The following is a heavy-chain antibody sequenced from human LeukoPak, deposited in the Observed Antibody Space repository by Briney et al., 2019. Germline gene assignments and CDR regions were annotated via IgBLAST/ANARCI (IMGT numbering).Heavy chain of an antibody. CDR2: ISWNSGSI. V-gene: IGHV3-9*01. CDR1: GFTFDDYA. J-gene: IGHJ5*02. CDR3: AKTRAVAGSDWFDP. Sequence: GGSLRLSCAASGFTFDDYAMHWVRQAPGKGLEWVSGISWNSGSIGYADSVKGRFTISRDNAKNSLYLQMNSLRAEDTALYYCAKTRAVAGSDWFDPWGQGTLVTVSS. D-gene: IGHD6-19*01.